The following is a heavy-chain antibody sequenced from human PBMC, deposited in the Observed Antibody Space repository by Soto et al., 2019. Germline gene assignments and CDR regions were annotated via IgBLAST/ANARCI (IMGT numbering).Heavy chain of an antibody. Sequence: GGSLRLSCAASGFTFSSYSMNWVRQAPGKGLEWVSYISSSSSTIYYADSVKGRFTISRDNAKNSLYLQMNSLRAEDTAVYYCARVDDYIWGSYHLDFDYWGQGTLVTVSS. V-gene: IGHV3-48*01. J-gene: IGHJ4*02. CDR2: ISSSSSTI. CDR3: ARVDDYIWGSYHLDFDY. CDR1: GFTFSSYS. D-gene: IGHD3-16*02.